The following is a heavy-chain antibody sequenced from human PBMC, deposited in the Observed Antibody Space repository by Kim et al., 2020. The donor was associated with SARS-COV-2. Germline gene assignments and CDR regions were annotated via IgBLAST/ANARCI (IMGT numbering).Heavy chain of an antibody. V-gene: IGHV1-46*01. D-gene: IGHD2-15*01. CDR2: INPSGGST. CDR1: GYTFTSYY. Sequence: ASVKVSCKASGYTFTSYYMHWVRQAPGQGLEWMGIINPSGGSTSYAQKFQGRVTMTRDTSTSTVYMELSSLRSEDTAVYYCARETGPRYCSGGSCLEGDWFDPWGQGTLVTVSS. CDR3: ARETGPRYCSGGSCLEGDWFDP. J-gene: IGHJ5*02.